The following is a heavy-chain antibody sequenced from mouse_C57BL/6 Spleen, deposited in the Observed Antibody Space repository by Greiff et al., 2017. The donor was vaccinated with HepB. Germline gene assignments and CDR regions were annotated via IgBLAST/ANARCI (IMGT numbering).Heavy chain of an antibody. CDR2: IDPSDSYT. Sequence: QVQLQQSGAELVMPGASVKLSCKASGYTFTSYWMHWVKQRPGQGLEWIGEIDPSDSYTNYNQKFKGKSTLTVDKSSSTAYMQLSSLTSEDSAVYYCARRRIRYWYCDVRGTGTTVTVSS. CDR1: GYTFTSYW. V-gene: IGHV1-69*01. CDR3: ARRRIRYWYCDV. J-gene: IGHJ1*03.